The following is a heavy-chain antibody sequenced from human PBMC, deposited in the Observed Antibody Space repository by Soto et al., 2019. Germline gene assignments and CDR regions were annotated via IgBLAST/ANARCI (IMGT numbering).Heavy chain of an antibody. Sequence: QVQLHESGPGLVKPSETLSLTCVVSDGSIRTYVLWTWVRQPPGKGLEWIGKMFHSGGADYSPSLKSRVTISSDSSKNHFSLRLTAVTAADTAVYYCATGNVDSMLEYWGQGTQVAVSS. V-gene: IGHV4-4*02. D-gene: IGHD3-3*01. CDR2: MFHSGGA. CDR3: ATGNVDSMLEY. J-gene: IGHJ4*02. CDR1: DGSIRTYVL.